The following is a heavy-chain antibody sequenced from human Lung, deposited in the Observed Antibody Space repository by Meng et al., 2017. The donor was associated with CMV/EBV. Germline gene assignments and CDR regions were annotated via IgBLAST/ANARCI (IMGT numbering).Heavy chain of an antibody. CDR3: ARDHGSGTVDY. CDR1: GGSVGSGSCY. Sequence: CTVSGGSVGSGSCYWSWIRQPPGKGLEWIGYIYYSGSTNYNPSLKSRVTISVDTSKNQFSLKLSSVTAADTAVYYCARDHGSGTVDYWGQGTLVTVSS. V-gene: IGHV4-61*01. CDR2: IYYSGST. J-gene: IGHJ4*02. D-gene: IGHD3-10*01.